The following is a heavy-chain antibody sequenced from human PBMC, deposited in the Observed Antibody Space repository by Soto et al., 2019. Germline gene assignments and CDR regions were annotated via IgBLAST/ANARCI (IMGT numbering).Heavy chain of an antibody. V-gene: IGHV4-59*01. CDR2: IYYTGGT. CDR1: GGSISSYY. J-gene: IGHJ4*02. CDR3: SRVGQYYFEY. Sequence: QVQLQESGPGLVKPSETLSLTCTVSGGSISSYYWSWIRQPPGKGLEFIGYIYYTGGTSYNPSLKSRVTRSIDTSKNQFSLKLSSVTAADTAVYYCSRVGQYYFEYWGQGTLVTVSS.